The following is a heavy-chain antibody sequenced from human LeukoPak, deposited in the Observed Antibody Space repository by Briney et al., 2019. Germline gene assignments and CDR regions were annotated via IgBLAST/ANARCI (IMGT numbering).Heavy chain of an antibody. J-gene: IGHJ4*02. Sequence: SETLSLTCTVSGASMSSHYWSWFRQSPGKGLEWIGNIYYSGSTNYNPSFKSRVTISVDTPKSQFSLKLSSVTTADAAVYYCAGAPTCSYFDYWGQGTLVTVSS. D-gene: IGHD2-15*01. CDR3: AGAPTCSYFDY. CDR2: IYYSGST. CDR1: GASMSSHY. V-gene: IGHV4-59*11.